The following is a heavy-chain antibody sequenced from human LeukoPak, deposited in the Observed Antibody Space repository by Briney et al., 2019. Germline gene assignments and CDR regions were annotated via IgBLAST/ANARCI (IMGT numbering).Heavy chain of an antibody. CDR3: AKRGVVIRVILVGFHKEAYYFDS. CDR1: GFTVSSTY. V-gene: IGHV3-23*01. D-gene: IGHD3-22*01. Sequence: GGSLRLSCAASGFTVSSTYMSWVRQAPGKGLERVAGISDRGGSTNYADSVKGRFTISRDNPKNTLYLQMNSLRAEDTAVYFCAKRGVVIRVILVGFHKEAYYFDSWGQGALVTVFS. CDR2: ISDRGGST. J-gene: IGHJ4*02.